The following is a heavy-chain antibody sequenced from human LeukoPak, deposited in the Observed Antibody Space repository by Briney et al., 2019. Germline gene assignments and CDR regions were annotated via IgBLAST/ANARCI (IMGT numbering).Heavy chain of an antibody. Sequence: PSEALSLTCVVYGGAFSSYYWSWIRHPPGKRLEWIGEINYSGSTDYNPSLKSRVTISVDTSKNQFSLRLSSVTAADTAVYYCARGDNVLRFLEVDAFDIWGQGTMVTVCS. CDR2: INYSGST. CDR1: GGAFSSYY. CDR3: ARGDNVLRFLEVDAFDI. J-gene: IGHJ3*02. V-gene: IGHV4-34*01. D-gene: IGHD3-3*01.